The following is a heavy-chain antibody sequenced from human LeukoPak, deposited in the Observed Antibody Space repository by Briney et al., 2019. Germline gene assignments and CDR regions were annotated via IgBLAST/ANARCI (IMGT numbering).Heavy chain of an antibody. D-gene: IGHD2/OR15-2a*01. CDR2: MHGSGSP. CDR3: ARDLSVNAFDI. V-gene: IGHV4-59*02. CDR1: GASARSDH. J-gene: IGHJ3*02. Sequence: SETLSLTCTVSGASARSDHWNWIRQSPGKGLEWIAYMHGSGSPNYNPSLASRLTLSVDATENLLSLKLTSVTAADTAVYFCARDLSVNAFDIWGQGTLVTVSS.